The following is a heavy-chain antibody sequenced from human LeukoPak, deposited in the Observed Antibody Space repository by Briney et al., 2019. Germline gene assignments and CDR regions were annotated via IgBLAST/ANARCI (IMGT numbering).Heavy chain of an antibody. J-gene: IGHJ4*02. Sequence: GGSLRLSCAASGFSFSSYAMSWVRQAPGKGLEWVSGISGSGSTTYYVDSVKGRFTISRDNSKNTLYLQMNSLRAEDTALYYCAKGHNRNDYWGQGTLVTVSS. CDR2: ISGSGSTT. CDR3: AKGHNRNDY. D-gene: IGHD1-14*01. CDR1: GFSFSSYA. V-gene: IGHV3-23*01.